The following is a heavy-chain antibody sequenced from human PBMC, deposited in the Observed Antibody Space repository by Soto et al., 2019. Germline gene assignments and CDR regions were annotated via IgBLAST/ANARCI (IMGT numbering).Heavy chain of an antibody. D-gene: IGHD6-13*01. CDR3: AKALYGSSSSPIDY. CDR1: GFTFDDYA. J-gene: IGHJ4*02. CDR2: ITWYSGYI. Sequence: SLRLSCAASGFTFDDYAMHWVRQAPGKGLEWVSYITWYSGYIGYADSVKGRFTISRDNANNSLYLQMNSLKPEDTAFYYCAKALYGSSSSPIDYWGQGTLVTVS. V-gene: IGHV3-9*01.